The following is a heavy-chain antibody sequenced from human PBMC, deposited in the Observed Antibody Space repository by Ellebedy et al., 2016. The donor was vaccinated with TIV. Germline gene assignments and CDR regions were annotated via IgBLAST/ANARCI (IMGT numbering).Heavy chain of an antibody. CDR3: VRESEYSYSLKS. V-gene: IGHV4-34*01. Sequence: MPGGSLRLSCAVYGGPFSGYYWNWIRQPPGKGLEWIGEINHSGSTNYNPSLKSRVTMSVDKSKNQFSLKVTSVTAADTAVYYCVRESEYSYSLKSWGQGTLVTVSS. CDR1: GGPFSGYY. D-gene: IGHD2/OR15-2a*01. CDR2: INHSGST. J-gene: IGHJ5*02.